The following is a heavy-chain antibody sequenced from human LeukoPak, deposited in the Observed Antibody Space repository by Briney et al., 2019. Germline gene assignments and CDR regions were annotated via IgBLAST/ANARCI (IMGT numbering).Heavy chain of an antibody. CDR2: INPSGGST. D-gene: IGHD6-19*01. J-gene: IGHJ3*02. CDR3: ATETRYSSGWSAGAFDI. CDR1: GYTFTSYY. V-gene: IGHV1-46*01. Sequence: ASVKVSCKASGYTFTSYYMHWVRQAPGQGLEWMGIINPSGGSTSYAQKFQGRVTMTRDTSTSTVYMELSSLRSEDTAVYYCATETRYSSGWSAGAFDIWGQGTMVTVSS.